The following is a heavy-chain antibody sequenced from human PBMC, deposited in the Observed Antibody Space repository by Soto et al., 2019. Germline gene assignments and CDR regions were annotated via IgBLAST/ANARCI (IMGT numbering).Heavy chain of an antibody. CDR1: GFTFSNAW. D-gene: IGHD1-1*01. J-gene: IGHJ5*02. V-gene: IGHV3-15*07. CDR2: IKSKTDGGTT. Sequence: GESLKISCAVSGFTFSNAWMNWVRQAPGKGLEWVGRIKSKTDGGTTDYAAPVKGRFTISRDDSKNTLYLQMNSLKTEDTAMYYCTTDVNWNLDPWGQGTLVTVSS. CDR3: TTDVNWNLDP.